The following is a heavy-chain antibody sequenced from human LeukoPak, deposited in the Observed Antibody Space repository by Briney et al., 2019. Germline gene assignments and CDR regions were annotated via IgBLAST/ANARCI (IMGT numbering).Heavy chain of an antibody. CDR3: ARNKFSVWAMVRGVLTEDYMDV. CDR2: ISSSSSYI. Sequence: PGGSLRLSCAASGFTFSSYSMNWVRQAPGKGLEWVSSISSSSSYIYYADSVKGRFTISRDNAKNSLYLQMNSLRAEDTAVYYCARNKFSVWAMVRGVLTEDYMDVWGKGTTVTVSS. V-gene: IGHV3-21*01. CDR1: GFTFSSYS. J-gene: IGHJ6*03. D-gene: IGHD3-10*01.